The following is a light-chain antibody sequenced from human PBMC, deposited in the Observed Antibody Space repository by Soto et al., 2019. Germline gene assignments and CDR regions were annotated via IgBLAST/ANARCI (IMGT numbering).Light chain of an antibody. Sequence: DIQMTQSPSSLSASVEDRVTITCRASQDVNTWLAWYQQKPGRAPNLLIFAASSLQSGVPSRFSGNGSGTHFTLSISSLQPEDFATYYCQQAHIFPLTFGGGTKVEIK. CDR3: QQAHIFPLT. CDR2: AAS. V-gene: IGKV1-12*01. J-gene: IGKJ4*01. CDR1: QDVNTW.